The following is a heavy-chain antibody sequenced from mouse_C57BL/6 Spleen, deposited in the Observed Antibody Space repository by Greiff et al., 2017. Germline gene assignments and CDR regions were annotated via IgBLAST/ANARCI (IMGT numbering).Heavy chain of an antibody. CDR3: VRGTGKDYFDY. Sequence: DVQLVESGGGLVQPKGSLKLSCAASGFTFNTYAMHWVRQAPGKGLEWVARMRSKSSNYATYYADSVKDRFTISRDDSQSMLYLQMNNLKTEDTAMYYCVRGTGKDYFDYWGQGTTLTVSS. CDR1: GFTFNTYA. V-gene: IGHV10-3*01. D-gene: IGHD4-1*01. CDR2: MRSKSSNYAT. J-gene: IGHJ2*01.